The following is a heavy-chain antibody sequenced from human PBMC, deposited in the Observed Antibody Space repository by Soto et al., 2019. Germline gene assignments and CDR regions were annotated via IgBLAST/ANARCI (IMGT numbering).Heavy chain of an antibody. CDR2: INAANGDT. Sequence: ASVKVSCKASGYTFTSYGIHWVRQALGQRLEWMGWINAANGDTKYSPKFQGRVTITRDTSASTAYMELSSLRSEDTAVYYCVRRHVSATGIDWFGPWGQGTLVTVSS. V-gene: IGHV1-3*01. CDR1: GYTFTSYG. CDR3: VRRHVSATGIDWFGP. J-gene: IGHJ5*02. D-gene: IGHD6-13*01.